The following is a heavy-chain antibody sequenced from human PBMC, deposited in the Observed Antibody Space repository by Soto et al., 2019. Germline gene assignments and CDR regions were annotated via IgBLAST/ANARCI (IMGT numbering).Heavy chain of an antibody. CDR1: GFTFSSYA. V-gene: IGHV3-23*01. J-gene: IGHJ5*02. D-gene: IGHD3-22*01. Sequence: GGSLRLSCAASGFTFSSYAMSWFRQAPGKGLEWVSGISGSGGSTYYADSVKGRFTISRDNSKNTLYLQMNSLRAEDTAVYYCARGVNYYDSSGSSWFDPWGQGALVTVSS. CDR3: ARGVNYYDSSGSSWFDP. CDR2: ISGSGGST.